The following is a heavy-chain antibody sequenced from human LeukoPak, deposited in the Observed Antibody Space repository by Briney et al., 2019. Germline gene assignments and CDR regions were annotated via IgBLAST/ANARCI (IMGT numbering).Heavy chain of an antibody. CDR2: ISGSGGST. D-gene: IGHD2-2*01. V-gene: IGHV3-23*01. Sequence: GGSLRLSCAASGFTFSSYSTNWVRQAPGKGLEWVSAISGSGGSTYYADSVKGRFTISRDNSKNTLYLQMNRLRAEDTAVYYCAKDVCSPRCYYYYGMDVWGQGTTVTVSS. J-gene: IGHJ6*02. CDR1: GFTFSSYS. CDR3: AKDVCSPRCYYYYGMDV.